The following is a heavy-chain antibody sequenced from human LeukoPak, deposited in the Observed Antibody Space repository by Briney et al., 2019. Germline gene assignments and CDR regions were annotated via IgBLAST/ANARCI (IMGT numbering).Heavy chain of an antibody. D-gene: IGHD5-18*01. J-gene: IGHJ4*02. V-gene: IGHV3-66*01. CDR1: GFSVSSNY. CDR2: IYSGDST. Sequence: GGSLILSCSAAGFSVSSNYMSWVRQAPGEGLEWVSVIYSGDSTYSADSVKGRFTISRDNSKNTLYLQMSSLRAEDTAVYYCARDTAMGGFDYWGQGTLVTVSS. CDR3: ARDTAMGGFDY.